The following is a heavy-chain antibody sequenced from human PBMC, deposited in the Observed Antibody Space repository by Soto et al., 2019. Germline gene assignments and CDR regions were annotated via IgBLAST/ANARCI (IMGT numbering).Heavy chain of an antibody. CDR2: INAGNGNT. CDR3: ARESYGSGSSKGDY. CDR1: GYTFTSYA. J-gene: IGHJ4*02. Sequence: QVQLVQSGAEVKKPGASVKVSCKASGYTFTSYAMHWVRQAPGRRLEWMGWINAGNGNTKYSQKFQGRVTITRDTSASTAYMELSSLRSEDTAVYYCARESYGSGSSKGDYWGQGTLVTVSS. V-gene: IGHV1-3*01. D-gene: IGHD3-10*01.